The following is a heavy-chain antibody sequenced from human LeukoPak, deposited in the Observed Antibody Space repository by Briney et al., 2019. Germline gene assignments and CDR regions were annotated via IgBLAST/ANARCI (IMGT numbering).Heavy chain of an antibody. CDR3: ARGCTGLRYFDWLPPAPEYFQH. J-gene: IGHJ1*01. CDR1: GYTFTSYG. V-gene: IGHV1-18*01. Sequence: ASVKVSCKASGYTFTSYGISWVRQAPGQGLEWMGWISAYNGNTNYAQKLQGRGTMTTDTSTSTAYMELRSLRSDDTAVYYCARGCTGLRYFDWLPPAPEYFQHWGQGTLVTVSS. CDR2: ISAYNGNT. D-gene: IGHD3-9*01.